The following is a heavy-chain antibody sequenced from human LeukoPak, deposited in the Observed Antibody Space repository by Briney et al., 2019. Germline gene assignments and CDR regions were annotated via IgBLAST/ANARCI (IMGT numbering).Heavy chain of an antibody. CDR1: GGSISSSSYF. CDR2: MYYSGST. V-gene: IGHV4-39*07. CDR3: ARGEGSSSWFDP. D-gene: IGHD6-6*01. Sequence: SETLSLTCTVSGGSISSSSYFWGWFRQPPGKGLEWIGSMYYSGSTYYNPSLKSRVTISVDTSKNQFSLKLSSVTAADTAVYYCARGEGSSSWFDPWGQGTLVTVSS. J-gene: IGHJ5*02.